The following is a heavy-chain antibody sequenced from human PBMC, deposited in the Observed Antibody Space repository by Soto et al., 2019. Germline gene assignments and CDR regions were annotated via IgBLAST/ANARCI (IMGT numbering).Heavy chain of an antibody. J-gene: IGHJ3*02. D-gene: IGHD3-22*01. CDR2: INPNSGGT. CDR3: ARDHGAYYYDSSGYYGAFHI. CDR1: GYTFTGYY. V-gene: IGHV1-2*04. Sequence: ASVKVSCKASGYTFTGYYMHWVRQAPGQGLEWLGWINPNSGGTNYAQKFQGWVTMTRDTSISTAYMELSRLRSDDTAVYYCARDHGAYYYDSSGYYGAFHIWGQGTMVTVSS.